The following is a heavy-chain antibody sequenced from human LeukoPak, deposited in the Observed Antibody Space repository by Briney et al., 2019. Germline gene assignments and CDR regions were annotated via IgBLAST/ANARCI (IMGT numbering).Heavy chain of an antibody. Sequence: SVKVSCKASGGTFSSYAISWVRQAPGRGLEWMGRIIPIFGTANYAQKFQGRVTITTDESTSTAYMELSSLRSEDTAVYYCARTSMVRGVTYYYMDVWGKGTTVTVSS. D-gene: IGHD3-10*01. CDR2: IIPIFGTA. CDR1: GGTFSSYA. CDR3: ARTSMVRGVTYYYMDV. V-gene: IGHV1-69*05. J-gene: IGHJ6*03.